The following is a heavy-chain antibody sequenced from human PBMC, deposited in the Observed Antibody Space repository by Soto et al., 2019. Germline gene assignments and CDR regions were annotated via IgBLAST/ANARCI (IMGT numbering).Heavy chain of an antibody. CDR1: GGTFSSYT. D-gene: IGHD5-12*01. V-gene: IGHV1-69*08. CDR2: IIPILGIA. Sequence: QVQLVQSGAEVKKPGSSVKVSCKASGGTFSSYTISWVRQAPGQGLEWMGRIIPILGIANYAQKFQGRVTITADKSTSTAYMELSSLRSEDTAVYYCARDQSGYDFGYYYYYMDDWGKGTTVTVPS. J-gene: IGHJ6*03. CDR3: ARDQSGYDFGYYYYYMDD.